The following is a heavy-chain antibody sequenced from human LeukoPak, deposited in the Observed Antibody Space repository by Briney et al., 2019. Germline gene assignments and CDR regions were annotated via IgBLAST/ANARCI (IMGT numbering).Heavy chain of an antibody. J-gene: IGHJ5*02. D-gene: IGHD1-26*01. V-gene: IGHV1-2*02. CDR2: INPNSGGT. CDR3: ASGPPGGSYDTIWFDP. CDR1: GYTFTGYY. Sequence: GASVKVSCKASGYTFTGYYMHWVRQAPGQGLEWMGWINPNSGGTNYAQKFQGRVTMTRDTSISTAYMELSRLRSDDTAVYYCASGPPGGSYDTIWFDPWGQGTLVTVSS.